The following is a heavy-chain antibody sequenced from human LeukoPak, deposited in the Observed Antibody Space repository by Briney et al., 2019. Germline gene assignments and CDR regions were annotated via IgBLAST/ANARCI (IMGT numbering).Heavy chain of an antibody. V-gene: IGHV4-59*12. CDR3: ARQGATAF. CDR2: IYYSGST. Sequence: SETLSLTCTVSGGSISSYYWSWLRQPPGKGLEWIGYIYYSGSTYYNPSLKSRVTISVDTSKNQFSLKLSSVIAADTAVYYCARQGATAFWGQGTLVTVSS. J-gene: IGHJ4*02. CDR1: GGSISSYY.